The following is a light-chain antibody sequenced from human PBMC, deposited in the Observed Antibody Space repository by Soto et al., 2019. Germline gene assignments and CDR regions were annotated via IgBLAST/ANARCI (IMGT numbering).Light chain of an antibody. CDR1: QSVSSIY. CDR2: GAS. J-gene: IGKJ1*01. V-gene: IGKV3-20*01. CDR3: QQYGSSPRT. Sequence: IVLTQSPGTLSLSPGDRATISCRASQSVSSIYLAWYQQKPGQAPRLLIYGASSRATGIPDRFSGSGSGTDFTLTISRLEPEDFAVYYCQQYGSSPRTFGQGTKVEIK.